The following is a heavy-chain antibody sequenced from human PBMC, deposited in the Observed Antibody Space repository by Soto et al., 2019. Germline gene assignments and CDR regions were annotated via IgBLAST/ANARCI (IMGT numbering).Heavy chain of an antibody. V-gene: IGHV3-7*01. Sequence: LRLSCAASGFTFSTYWMSWVRQAPGKGLEWVANIKQDGSEKYYVDSVKGRFTISRDNAKDSLYLQMNSLRAEDTAVYYCARDFRGATSDYWGQGTLVTVSS. CDR2: IKQDGSEK. J-gene: IGHJ4*02. CDR3: ARDFRGATSDY. CDR1: GFTFSTYW. D-gene: IGHD1-26*01.